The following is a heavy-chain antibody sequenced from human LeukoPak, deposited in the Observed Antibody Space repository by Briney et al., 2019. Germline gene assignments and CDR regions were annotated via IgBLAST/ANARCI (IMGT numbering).Heavy chain of an antibody. V-gene: IGHV3-20*01. Sequence: GGSLRLSCAASGFTFDVYDMSWVRQVPGRGLEWVAGINPKGDNTGYADSVKGRFTISRDSAKKSLYLQMISLRADDTALYHCARDGGSGWFSDYWGQGTLVTVSS. J-gene: IGHJ4*02. CDR3: ARDGGSGWFSDY. D-gene: IGHD6-19*01. CDR2: INPKGDNT. CDR1: GFTFDVYD.